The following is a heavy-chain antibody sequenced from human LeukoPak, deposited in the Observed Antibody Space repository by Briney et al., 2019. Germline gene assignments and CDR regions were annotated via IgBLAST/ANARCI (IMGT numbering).Heavy chain of an antibody. V-gene: IGHV3-23*01. J-gene: IGHJ5*01. CDR2: ISGSGGSA. D-gene: IGHD4-23*01. CDR1: GFTFRNCA. Sequence: GSPRLSYAASGFTFRNCAQSWVRQVPGQGLEWVSGISGSGGSAYYPDSVKGRFTISRDNSRNTLYLQMNSLRAEDTAIYYCAKYLNDYDGALGLTHDSWGQGTLVTVSS. CDR3: AKYLNDYDGALGLTHDS.